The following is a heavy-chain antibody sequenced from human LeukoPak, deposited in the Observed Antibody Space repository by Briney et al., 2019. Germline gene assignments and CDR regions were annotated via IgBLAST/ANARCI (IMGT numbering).Heavy chain of an antibody. CDR1: GGSFSGYY. CDR2: INHSGST. V-gene: IGHV4-34*01. J-gene: IGHJ4*02. CDR3: AIIAARPLGLNDY. Sequence: SETLSLTCAVYGGSFSGYYWSWIRQPPGKGLEWIGEINHSGSTNCNPSLKSRVTISVDTSKNQFSLKLSSVTAADTAVYYCAIIAARPLGLNDYWGQGTLVTVSS. D-gene: IGHD6-6*01.